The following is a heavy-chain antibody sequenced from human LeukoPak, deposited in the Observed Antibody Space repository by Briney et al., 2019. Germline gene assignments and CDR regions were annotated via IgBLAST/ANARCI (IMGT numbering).Heavy chain of an antibody. J-gene: IGHJ4*02. CDR2: MNPNSGGT. CDR3: ARGDDYYDSSGYYEGYFDY. Sequence: ASVKVSCKASGYTFTSYDINWVRQATGQGLEWMGWMNPNSGGTNYAQKFQGRVTMTRDTSTSTVYMELSSLRSEDTAVYYCARGDDYYDSSGYYEGYFDYWGQGTLVTVSS. V-gene: IGHV1-8*02. D-gene: IGHD3-22*01. CDR1: GYTFTSYD.